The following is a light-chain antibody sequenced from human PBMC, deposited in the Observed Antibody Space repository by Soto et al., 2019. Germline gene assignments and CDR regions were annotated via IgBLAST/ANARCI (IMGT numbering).Light chain of an antibody. CDR3: QQRSNWPPIT. Sequence: DIKMTQSPSSLSASVGDRVTITCQASQNINNYLNWYQQKPGRAPKLLIYDASNLEAGVPSRFRGSGSGTDFTLTISSLEPEDFAVYYCQQRSNWPPITFGQGTKVDI. CDR1: QNINNY. J-gene: IGKJ1*01. V-gene: IGKV1-33*01. CDR2: DAS.